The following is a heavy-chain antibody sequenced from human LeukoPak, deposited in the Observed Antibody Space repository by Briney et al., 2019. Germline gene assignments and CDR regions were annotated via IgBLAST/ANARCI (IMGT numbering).Heavy chain of an antibody. Sequence: SETLSLTCAVYGGSFSGYYWSWIRQPPGKGLEWIGEINHSGSTNYNPSLKSRVTISVDTSKNQFSLKLSSVTAADTAVYYCARAMVYYGSGSYFDYWGQGTLVTVSS. V-gene: IGHV4-34*01. J-gene: IGHJ4*02. D-gene: IGHD3-10*01. CDR3: ARAMVYYGSGSYFDY. CDR2: INHSGST. CDR1: GGSFSGYY.